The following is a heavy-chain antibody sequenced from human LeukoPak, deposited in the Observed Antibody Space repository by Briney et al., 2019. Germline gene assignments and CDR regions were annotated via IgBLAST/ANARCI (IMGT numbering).Heavy chain of an antibody. CDR2: IKQDGSEK. V-gene: IGHV3-7*01. CDR3: ARVGPKMATITSFDY. CDR1: GFTFSSYW. D-gene: IGHD5-24*01. J-gene: IGHJ4*02. Sequence: GGSLRLSCAASGFTFSSYWMSWVRQAPGKGLEWVANIKQDGSEKYYVDSVKGRFTISRDNAKNSLYLQMNSLRAEDTAVYYCARVGPKMATITSFDYWGQGTLVTVSS.